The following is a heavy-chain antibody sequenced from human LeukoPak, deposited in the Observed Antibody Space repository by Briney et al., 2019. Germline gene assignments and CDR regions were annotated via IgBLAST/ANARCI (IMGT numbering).Heavy chain of an antibody. CDR3: ARRVISEISINKGNWLDP. CDR1: GGSISSYY. Sequence: SETLSLTCTVSGGSISSYYWSWIRQPPGKGLEWIGYIYYSGSTNYNPSLKSRVTISVDTSKNQFSLKLSSVTAADTAVYYCARRVISEISINKGNWLDPWGQGTLVTVSS. CDR2: IYYSGST. V-gene: IGHV4-59*08. D-gene: IGHD3-3*01. J-gene: IGHJ5*02.